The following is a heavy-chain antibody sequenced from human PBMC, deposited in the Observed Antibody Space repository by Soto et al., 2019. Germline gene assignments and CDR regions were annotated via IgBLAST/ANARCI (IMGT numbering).Heavy chain of an antibody. V-gene: IGHV3-30*18. J-gene: IGHJ4*02. CDR2: LSYDGITT. D-gene: IGHD6-13*01. CDR3: ANWGWYGSWLPSDF. Sequence: PGGYLRLSCAASGFTLGTVDMHWVRQPPGKGLEWVAVLSYDGITTSYADFVRGRFTVSRDTSKNTLYLQMSSLRNEDTAIYYCANWGWYGSWLPSDFWGQGTQVIVSS. CDR1: GFTLGTVD.